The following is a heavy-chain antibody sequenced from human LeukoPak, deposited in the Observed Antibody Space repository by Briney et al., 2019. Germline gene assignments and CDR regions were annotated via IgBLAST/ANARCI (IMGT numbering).Heavy chain of an antibody. CDR2: IYYSGTT. J-gene: IGHJ4*02. V-gene: IGHV4-39*07. CDR1: GDSISSSTYY. CDR3: ARGLATLDY. Sequence: SETLSLTCTVSGDSISSSTYYWGWIRQPPGEGLEWIGSIYYSGTTYYNPSLKSRLTISVDTSKNQFSLKLSSVTAADTAVYYCARGLATLDYWGQGTLVTVSS. D-gene: IGHD5-24*01.